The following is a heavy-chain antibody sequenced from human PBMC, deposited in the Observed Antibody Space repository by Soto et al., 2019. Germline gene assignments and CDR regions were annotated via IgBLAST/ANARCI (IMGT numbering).Heavy chain of an antibody. CDR3: AGLTGYYPRYYYYYGMDV. J-gene: IGHJ6*02. V-gene: IGHV3-23*01. Sequence: GGSLRLSCAASGFTFSSYAMSWVRQAPGKGLEWVSAISGSGGSTYYADSVKGRFTISRDNSKNTLYLQMNSLRAEDTAVYYCAGLTGYYPRYYYYYGMDVWGQGTTVTVSS. CDR2: ISGSGGST. CDR1: GFTFSSYA. D-gene: IGHD3-9*01.